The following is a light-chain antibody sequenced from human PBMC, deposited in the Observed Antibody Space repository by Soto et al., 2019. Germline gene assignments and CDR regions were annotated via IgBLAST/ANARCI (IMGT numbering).Light chain of an antibody. J-gene: IGKJ1*01. Sequence: DIQMTQSPSTLSASVGDRVTITCRASQSISSWLAWYQQKPGKAPKLLIYKASSLESGVPSRFSGSGSGTEFTLTISSLQPDDCATYYCQQFNNYPWTFGQGTRGEIK. CDR1: QSISSW. CDR2: KAS. CDR3: QQFNNYPWT. V-gene: IGKV1-5*03.